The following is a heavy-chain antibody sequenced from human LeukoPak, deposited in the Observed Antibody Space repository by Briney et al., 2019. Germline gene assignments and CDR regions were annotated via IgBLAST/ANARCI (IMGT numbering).Heavy chain of an antibody. CDR2: ISTSSSYI. D-gene: IGHD1-20*01. V-gene: IGHV3-21*01. CDR1: GFTFSSYS. CDR3: ARDVNWNYCDY. Sequence: GGSLRLSCAAYGFTFSSYSMNWVRQAPGKGLEWVSFISTSSSYIYYADSVKGRFTISRDNAKNSLYLQMNSLRAEDTAVYYCARDVNWNYCDYWGHGTLVTVSS. J-gene: IGHJ4*01.